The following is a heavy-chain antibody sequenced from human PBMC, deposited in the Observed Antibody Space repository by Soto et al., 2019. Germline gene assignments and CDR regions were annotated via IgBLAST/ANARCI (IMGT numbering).Heavy chain of an antibody. Sequence: EVQLVETGGGLIQPGGSLRLSCAASGFTVSSNYMSWVRQAPGKGLEWVSVIYSGGSTYYADSVKGRFTISRDNSKNTLYLQMNSLRAEDTAVYYCARDVRITSTEVGALDIWGQGTMVTVSS. CDR2: IYSGGST. CDR3: ARDVRITSTEVGALDI. D-gene: IGHD3-10*01. CDR1: GFTVSSNY. J-gene: IGHJ3*02. V-gene: IGHV3-53*02.